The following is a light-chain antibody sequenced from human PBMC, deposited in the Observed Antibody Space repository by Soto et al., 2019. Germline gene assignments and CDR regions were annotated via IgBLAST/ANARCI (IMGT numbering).Light chain of an antibody. Sequence: QAVVTQEPSLTVSPGGTVTLTCGASTGAITSGHYPYWFQQKPGQAPRPLIYDTSNKHSWTPARFSGSLPGSKAALALSGAQTEDEAEYYCLLSYSGARLGVFGGGTKLTVL. CDR1: TGAITSGHY. CDR3: LLSYSGARLGV. CDR2: DTS. V-gene: IGLV7-46*01. J-gene: IGLJ2*01.